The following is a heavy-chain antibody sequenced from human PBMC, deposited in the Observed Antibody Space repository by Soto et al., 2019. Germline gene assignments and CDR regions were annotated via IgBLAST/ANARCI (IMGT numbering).Heavy chain of an antibody. D-gene: IGHD2-2*01. J-gene: IGHJ6*02. CDR1: GFTFSSYG. CDR3: ARDRDSTTSSGMDV. V-gene: IGHV3-33*01. CDR2: IWYDGSNK. Sequence: GGSLRLSCAASGFTFSSYGMHWVRQAPGKGLEWVAVIWYDGSNKYYADSVKGRFTISRDNSKNTLYLQMNSLRAEDTAVYYCARDRDSTTSSGMDVWGQGTTVTVS.